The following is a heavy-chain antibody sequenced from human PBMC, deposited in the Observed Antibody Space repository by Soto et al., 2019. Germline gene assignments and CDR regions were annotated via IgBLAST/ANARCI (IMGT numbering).Heavy chain of an antibody. J-gene: IGHJ6*02. CDR2: VNHSGST. CDR3: ARCQYHGSAGFYTNRYFYAVDV. D-gene: IGHD3-22*01. V-gene: IGHV4-34*02. Sequence: QVQLQQWGAGLLKPSETLSLTCAVSGGSFSNYYWTWIRQPPGAGLEWIGEVNHSGSTSYSPALKSRVTISVDSSKNQFSLILTSVTAADRAVYFSARCQYHGSAGFYTNRYFYAVDVWGQGTTVTVSS. CDR1: GGSFSNYY.